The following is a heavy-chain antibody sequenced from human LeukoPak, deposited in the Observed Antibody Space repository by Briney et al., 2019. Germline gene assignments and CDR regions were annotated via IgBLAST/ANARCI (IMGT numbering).Heavy chain of an antibody. CDR1: GFTFNSYG. D-gene: IGHD3-22*01. CDR2: ISYDGSSK. Sequence: GGSLRLSCAASGFTFNSYGMHWVRQAPGKGLEWVAVISYDGSSKYYADSVKGRFTISRDNSKNTLYLQMNSLRAEDTAVYYCAKDQGPMNYDSSGYPDYWGQGTLVTVSS. V-gene: IGHV3-30*18. J-gene: IGHJ4*02. CDR3: AKDQGPMNYDSSGYPDY.